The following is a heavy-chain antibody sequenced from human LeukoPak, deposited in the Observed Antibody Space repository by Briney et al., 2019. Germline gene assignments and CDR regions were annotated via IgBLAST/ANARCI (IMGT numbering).Heavy chain of an antibody. J-gene: IGHJ4*02. V-gene: IGHV3-20*01. D-gene: IGHD3-10*01. CDR1: GFSFDDYG. CDR3: ARVVYGSGTYFDF. Sequence: GGSLRLSCAASGFSFDDYGMSWVRPVTGKGLEWGAGIYWNSIGTGYTESVKGRFTISRDNAKNSLYLQMSSLRVEDTAFYHCARVVYGSGTYFDFWGEGTQVTPSA. CDR2: IYWNSIGT.